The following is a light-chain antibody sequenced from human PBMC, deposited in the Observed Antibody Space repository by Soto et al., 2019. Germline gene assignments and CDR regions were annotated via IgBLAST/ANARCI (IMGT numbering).Light chain of an antibody. V-gene: IGKV1-5*03. Sequence: DIQMTQSPSTLSASVGDRVTITCRASQSISSWLAWYQQKPGKAPKLLIYKASSLESGVPSRFSGSGSGTEFPLTISSRQPDDFATYYCQQFHSFSPTFGQGTKVEIK. CDR1: QSISSW. CDR2: KAS. CDR3: QQFHSFSPT. J-gene: IGKJ1*01.